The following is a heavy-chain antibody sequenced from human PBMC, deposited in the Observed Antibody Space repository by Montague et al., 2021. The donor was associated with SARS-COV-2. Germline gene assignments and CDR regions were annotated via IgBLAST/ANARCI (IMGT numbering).Heavy chain of an antibody. CDR2: IYYTGSP. V-gene: IGHV4-39*01. J-gene: IGHJ3*02. CDR3: ARRARWNIVVVVGDRHAFDI. CDR1: GGSISSSSYY. D-gene: IGHD2-15*01. Sequence: SDTRSLTCTVSGGSISSSSYYWGWIRQPPGKGLEWIGSIYYTGSPYYNPSLKSRVTISVDTSKNQFSLNLSSVTAADTAVYCCARRARWNIVVVVGDRHAFDIWGQGTMVTVSS.